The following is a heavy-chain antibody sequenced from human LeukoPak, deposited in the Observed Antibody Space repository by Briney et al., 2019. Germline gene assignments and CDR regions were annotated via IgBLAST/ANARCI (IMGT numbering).Heavy chain of an antibody. CDR3: AKDDINYRFDP. V-gene: IGHV3-30*02. CDR2: IGYDGSNK. J-gene: IGHJ5*02. D-gene: IGHD4-11*01. CDR1: GFIFSSYG. Sequence: GGSLRLSCAASGFIFSSYGRHWVRQGPGKGRGRVAFIGYDGSNKDSADSVRGRFTISRENSKNTPFLKTNRLKAEDTAVYYCAKDDINYRFDPWGQGTLVTVSS.